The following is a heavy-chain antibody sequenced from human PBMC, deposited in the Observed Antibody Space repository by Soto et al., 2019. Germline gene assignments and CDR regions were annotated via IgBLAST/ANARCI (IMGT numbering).Heavy chain of an antibody. V-gene: IGHV4-59*01. CDR2: IYYSGST. CDR1: GGSISSYY. J-gene: IGHJ4*02. D-gene: IGHD6-19*01. Sequence: QVQLQESGPGLVKPSETLSLTCTVSGGSISSYYWSWIRQPPGKGLEWIGSIYYSGSTNYNPSLKSRVTISVDTSKNQFALKLSSVTAADTAVYYCATLNYSSGWRFDYWGQGTLVTVSS. CDR3: ATLNYSSGWRFDY.